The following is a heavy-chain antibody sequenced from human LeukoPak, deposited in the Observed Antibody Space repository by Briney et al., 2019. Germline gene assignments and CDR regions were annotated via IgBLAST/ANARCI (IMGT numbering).Heavy chain of an antibody. V-gene: IGHV4-59*01. CDR1: GGPISSYY. D-gene: IGHD1-26*01. Sequence: SETLSLTCTVSGGPISSYYWSWIRQPPGKGLEWIGYIYYTGSTNYNPSLKSRVTISVDPSKNQFSLELTSVTAADTAVYYCARGGDVGSYTYFQPWGQGTLVTVSS. CDR2: IYYTGST. CDR3: ARGGDVGSYTYFQP. J-gene: IGHJ1*01.